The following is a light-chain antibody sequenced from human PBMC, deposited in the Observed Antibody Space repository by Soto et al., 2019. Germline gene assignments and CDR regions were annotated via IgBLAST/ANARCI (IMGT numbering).Light chain of an antibody. CDR1: QSISTW. V-gene: IGKV1-5*03. CDR3: QKYNSYPRT. CDR2: RAS. Sequence: DIQMTQSPSTLSASVGDSVTITCRASQSISTWLAWFQQKPGKAPKFLIYRASSLESGIPSRFSDSGSPTEFNLAISCLQPDDFAHFYCQKYNSYPRTFSHGNKGEIK. J-gene: IGKJ1*01.